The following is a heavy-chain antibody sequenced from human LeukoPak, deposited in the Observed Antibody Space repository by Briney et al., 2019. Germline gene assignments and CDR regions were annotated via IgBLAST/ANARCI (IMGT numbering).Heavy chain of an antibody. J-gene: IGHJ1*01. CDR2: IWYDGSNK. CDR3: ARGDGYNDAEYLQH. Sequence: GGSLRLSCAASGFTFSSYGMHWVRQAPGKGLEWAAVIWYDGSNKYYGDSVKGRFTISRDNSKKTLYLQMTSLRVEDTAVYYCARGDGYNDAEYLQHWGQGTLVTVS. D-gene: IGHD5-24*01. V-gene: IGHV3-33*01. CDR1: GFTFSSYG.